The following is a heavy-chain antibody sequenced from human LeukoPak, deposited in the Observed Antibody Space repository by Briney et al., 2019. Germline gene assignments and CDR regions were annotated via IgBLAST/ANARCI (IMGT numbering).Heavy chain of an antibody. J-gene: IGHJ4*02. CDR1: GFTFSSYS. CDR2: ISTSGSPI. CDR3: VRTIDY. V-gene: IGHV3-48*01. Sequence: GGSLRLSCAVSGFTFSSYSMNWVRQAPGKGLEWVSYISTSGSPIYYADSVKGRFTISRDNAKNSLYLQMNILRAEDTAVYYCVRTIDYWGQGTLVTVSS.